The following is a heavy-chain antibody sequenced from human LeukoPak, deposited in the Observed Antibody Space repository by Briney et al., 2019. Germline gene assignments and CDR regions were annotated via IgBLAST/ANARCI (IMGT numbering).Heavy chain of an antibody. CDR1: GGTFSIYA. CDR3: AMEAGATGGLDDYYGMDV. V-gene: IGHV1-69*04. Sequence: SVKVSCKATGGTFSIYAISWVRQAPGQGLEWMGRIIPILGIANYAQKFQGRVTITADKSTSTAYMELSSLRSEDTAVYYCAMEAGATGGLDDYYGMDVWGQGTTVTVSS. D-gene: IGHD1-26*01. CDR2: IIPILGIA. J-gene: IGHJ6*02.